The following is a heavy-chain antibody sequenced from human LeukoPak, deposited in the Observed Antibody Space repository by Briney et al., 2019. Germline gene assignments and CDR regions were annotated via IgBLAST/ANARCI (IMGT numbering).Heavy chain of an antibody. D-gene: IGHD3-22*01. Sequence: SETLSLTCTVSGGSISSYYWSWIRQPPGKGLEWIGYIYFIGSTNYNPSLKSRVTISVDTSKNQFSLKLSSVTAADTAVYYCARCSDSGAYYSIDYWGQGTLVTVSS. V-gene: IGHV4-59*08. J-gene: IGHJ4*02. CDR1: GGSISSYY. CDR2: IYFIGST. CDR3: ARCSDSGAYYSIDY.